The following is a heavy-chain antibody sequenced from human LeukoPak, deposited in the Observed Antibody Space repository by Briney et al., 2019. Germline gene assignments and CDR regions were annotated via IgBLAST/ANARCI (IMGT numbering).Heavy chain of an antibody. D-gene: IGHD6-25*01. CDR1: VDSVSTSVVA. CDR3: ARGRASAFDV. Sequence: PSQTLSLTCAISVDSVSTSVVAWNWVRQSPSRGLECLGRTYYTSKWNTDYAVSVKSRIVVNPDTSKNQFSLQLNSVTSEDTAVYYCARGRASAFDVWGEGTMVTVSS. J-gene: IGHJ3*01. V-gene: IGHV6-1*01. CDR2: TYYTSKWNT.